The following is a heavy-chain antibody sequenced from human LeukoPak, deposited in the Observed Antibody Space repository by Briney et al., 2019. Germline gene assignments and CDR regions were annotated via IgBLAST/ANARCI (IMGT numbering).Heavy chain of an antibody. D-gene: IGHD3-16*01. V-gene: IGHV1-2*02. CDR3: AREGGVGTIDY. CDR1: GYTFTHYY. J-gene: IGHJ4*02. CDR2: VNPNNDDT. Sequence: ASVKVSCKASGYTFTHYYIHWVRQAPGQGLEWLGWVNPNNDDTHYAQNFQGRVTMTRDTSISTAYIELSRLRSDDTAVYYCAREGGVGTIDYWGQGTLVTVSS.